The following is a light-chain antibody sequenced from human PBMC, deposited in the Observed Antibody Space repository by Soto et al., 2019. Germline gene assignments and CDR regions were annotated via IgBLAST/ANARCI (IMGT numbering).Light chain of an antibody. CDR2: GAS. Sequence: DIVLTQSPATLSLSLGPRATLSCSSSQSVSSNLAWYQQKPGQAPRLLIYGASSRATGTPDRFSGSGSGTDFTLTISRLEPEDFVVYYCQQYGSSGTFGQGTKVDIK. CDR1: QSVSSN. V-gene: IGKV3-20*01. CDR3: QQYGSSGT. J-gene: IGKJ1*01.